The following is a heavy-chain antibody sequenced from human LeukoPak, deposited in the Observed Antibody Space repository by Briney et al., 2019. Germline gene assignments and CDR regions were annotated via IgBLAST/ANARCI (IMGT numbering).Heavy chain of an antibody. V-gene: IGHV1-8*01. CDR1: GYTFTSYD. J-gene: IGHJ5*02. Sequence: PGASVTVSCKASGYTFTSYDINWVRQATGLGLEWMGWMNPNSGNTGYAQKFQGRVTMTRNTSISTAYMELSSLRSEDTAVYYCARKNVAAAGRNWFDHWGQGTLVTVSS. CDR2: MNPNSGNT. D-gene: IGHD6-13*01. CDR3: ARKNVAAAGRNWFDH.